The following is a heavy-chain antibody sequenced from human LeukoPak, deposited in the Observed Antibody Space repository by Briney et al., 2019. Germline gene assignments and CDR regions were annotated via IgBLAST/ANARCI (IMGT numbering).Heavy chain of an antibody. CDR3: ARAMVRGVFDS. D-gene: IGHD3-10*01. V-gene: IGHV4-31*03. CDR2: IYYSGST. CDR1: GGSFSSGGYY. J-gene: IGHJ4*02. Sequence: PSETLSLTCTVSGGSFSSGGYYWSWIGHHPGKGQEWIGYIYYSGSTYYNTSLKSRVTISVETYKNQFFLKLSYVNAADTAAYYCARAMVRGVFDSWGQGTLVTVSS.